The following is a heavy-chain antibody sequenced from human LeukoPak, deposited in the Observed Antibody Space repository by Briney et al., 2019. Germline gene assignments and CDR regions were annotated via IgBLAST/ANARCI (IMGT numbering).Heavy chain of an antibody. Sequence: PGGSLRLSCAASGFTFSTYTMNWVRQAPGKGLEWVSPISGSTKYIYYADSLKGRFTISRDNAKNSLYLEMNSLRAEDTAVYYCARDRASSWPFDYWGQGTLVTVSS. D-gene: IGHD6-13*01. V-gene: IGHV3-21*01. CDR1: GFTFSTYT. CDR2: ISGSTKYI. J-gene: IGHJ4*02. CDR3: ARDRASSWPFDY.